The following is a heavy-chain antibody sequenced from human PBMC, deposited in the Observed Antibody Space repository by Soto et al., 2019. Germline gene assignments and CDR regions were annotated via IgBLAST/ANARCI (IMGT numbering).Heavy chain of an antibody. CDR2: IIPIFGTA. D-gene: IGHD1-26*01. J-gene: IGHJ4*02. CDR1: GGTFSSYA. Sequence: QVQLGQSGAEVKKPGSSVKVSCKASGGTFSSYAISWVRQAPGQGLEWMGGIIPIFGTANYAQKFQGKVTITADESTSTAYMELSSLRSEDTAVYYCARDDSLSGSDPGDFDYWGQGTLVTISS. CDR3: ARDDSLSGSDPGDFDY. V-gene: IGHV1-69*01.